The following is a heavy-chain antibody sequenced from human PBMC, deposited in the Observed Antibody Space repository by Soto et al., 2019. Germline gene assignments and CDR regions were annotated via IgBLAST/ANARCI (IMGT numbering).Heavy chain of an antibody. CDR1: GGSISSGGYY. Sequence: SETLSLTCTVSGGSISSGGYYWSWIRQHPGKGLEWIGYIYYSGSTYYNPSLKSRVTISVDTSKNQFSLKLSSVTAADTAVYYCGRGTIFTFLGPGENKDYYSGMDVGGKGTTVTVPS. D-gene: IGHD3-16*01. CDR2: IYYSGST. J-gene: IGHJ6*04. CDR3: GRGTIFTFLGPGENKDYYSGMDV. V-gene: IGHV4-31*03.